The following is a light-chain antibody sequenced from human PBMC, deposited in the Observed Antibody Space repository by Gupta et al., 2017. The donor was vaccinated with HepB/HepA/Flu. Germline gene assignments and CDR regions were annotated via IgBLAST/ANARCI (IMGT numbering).Light chain of an antibody. J-gene: IGLJ2*01. Sequence: SSVLTQPPSVSVAPGKTARIPCGGNNIGSKSVYWYQKKPGQAPVLVVYDDSDRPSGIPERFSGSNSGNTATLTISRVEAGDEADYYCQVWDSSSDHVVFGGGTKLTVL. CDR2: DDS. CDR3: QVWDSSSDHVV. V-gene: IGLV3-21*03. CDR1: NIGSKS.